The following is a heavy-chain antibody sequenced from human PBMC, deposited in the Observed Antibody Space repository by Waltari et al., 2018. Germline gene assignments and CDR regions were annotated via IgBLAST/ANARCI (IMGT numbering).Heavy chain of an antibody. CDR3: ARGRITIFGVVIFFDY. J-gene: IGHJ4*02. D-gene: IGHD3-3*01. Sequence: QVQLVQSGAEVKKPGASVKVSCKASGYTFTSYAMHWVRQAPGQRLEWMGWINAGNGNTKYSQKFQGRVTITRDTSASTAYMELSSMRSEDTAVYYCARGRITIFGVVIFFDYWGQGTLVTVSS. CDR1: GYTFTSYA. V-gene: IGHV1-3*01. CDR2: INAGNGNT.